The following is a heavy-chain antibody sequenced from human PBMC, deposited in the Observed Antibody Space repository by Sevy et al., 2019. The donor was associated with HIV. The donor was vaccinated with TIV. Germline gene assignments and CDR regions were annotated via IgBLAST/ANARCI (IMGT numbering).Heavy chain of an antibody. J-gene: IGHJ6*02. CDR2: IDSSSSNR. D-gene: IGHD5-12*01. Sequence: GGSLRLSCAASGFTFSSYSMNWVRQAPGKGLEWLSYIDSSSSNRYYAWYVKGRFTVSRDNAKKSLYGQMNSLRGEDTAVYYCAREGGYTDQGMDVWGQGTTVTVSS. CDR3: AREGGYTDQGMDV. CDR1: GFTFSSYS. V-gene: IGHV3-48*01.